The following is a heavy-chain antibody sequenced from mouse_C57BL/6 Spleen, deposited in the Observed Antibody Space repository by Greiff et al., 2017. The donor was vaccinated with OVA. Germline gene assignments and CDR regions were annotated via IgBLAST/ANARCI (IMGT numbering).Heavy chain of an antibody. CDR1: GFSLTSYA. CDR3: ARSRQLRMDY. V-gene: IGHV2-9-1*01. CDR2: IWTGGGT. J-gene: IGHJ4*01. D-gene: IGHD3-2*02. Sequence: QVQLQQSGPGLVAPSQSLSITCTVSGFSLTSYAISWVRQPPGKGLEWLGVIWTGGGTNYTSAFKSRLSISKDNSQSQVFLKMNMLQTDDTARYYCARSRQLRMDYWGQGTSVTVSS.